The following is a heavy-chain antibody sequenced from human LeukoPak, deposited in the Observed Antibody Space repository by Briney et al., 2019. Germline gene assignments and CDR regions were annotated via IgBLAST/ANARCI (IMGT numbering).Heavy chain of an antibody. J-gene: IGHJ4*02. D-gene: IGHD5-24*01. V-gene: IGHV4-34*01. CDR1: GGSFSGYY. CDR2: INHSGST. CDR3: ARSPIKGYRLLGY. Sequence: SETLSLTCAVYGGSFSGYYWSWIRQPPGKGLEWIGEINHSGSTNYSPSLKSRVTISVDTSKNQFSLKLSSVTAADTAVYYCARSPIKGYRLLGYWGQGTLVTVSS.